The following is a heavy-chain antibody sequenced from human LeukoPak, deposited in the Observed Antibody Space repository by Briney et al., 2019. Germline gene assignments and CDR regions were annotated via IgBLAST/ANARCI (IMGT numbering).Heavy chain of an antibody. J-gene: IGHJ4*02. CDR3: ARGRGYSSSWYYFDY. D-gene: IGHD6-13*01. CDR1: GGSISSYY. Sequence: SETLSLTCTVSGGSISSYYWSWIRQPPGKGLEWIGYIYYSGSTNYNPSLKSRVTISVDTSKNQFSLKLSSVTAADRAVYYCARGRGYSSSWYYFDYWGQGTLVTVSS. CDR2: IYYSGST. V-gene: IGHV4-59*01.